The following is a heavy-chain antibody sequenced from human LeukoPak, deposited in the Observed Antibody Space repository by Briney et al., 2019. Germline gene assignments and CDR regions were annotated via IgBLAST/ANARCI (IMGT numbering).Heavy chain of an antibody. Sequence: PGRSLRLSCAASGFTFDDYAMHWVRQAPGKGLEWVSGISWNSGSIGYADSVKGRFTISRDNAKNSLYLQMNSLRAEDTALYYCAKGYRGSYDAFDIWGQGTMVTVSS. V-gene: IGHV3-9*01. J-gene: IGHJ3*02. D-gene: IGHD1-26*01. CDR3: AKGYRGSYDAFDI. CDR2: ISWNSGSI. CDR1: GFTFDDYA.